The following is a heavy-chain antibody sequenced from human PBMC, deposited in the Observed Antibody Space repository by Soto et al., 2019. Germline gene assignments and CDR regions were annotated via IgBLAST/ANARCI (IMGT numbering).Heavy chain of an antibody. CDR3: ASLPCKRSSESCNSCCDFGQ. J-gene: IGHJ4*02. CDR2: IHYKGNT. D-gene: IGHD2-2*01. CDR1: VAFISNYY. V-gene: IGHV4-59*07. Sequence: SDTLCVSYIFSVAFISNYYWILVREPPGTGLVWIAYIHYKGNTNYNPSLTRRVTMSLDTSKNHFSLKLRSVTAADTAVYYCASLPCKRSSESCNSCCDFGQWGQGTMVTVSS.